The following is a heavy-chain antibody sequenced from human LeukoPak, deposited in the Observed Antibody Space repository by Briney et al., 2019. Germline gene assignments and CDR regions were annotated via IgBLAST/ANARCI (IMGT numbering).Heavy chain of an antibody. D-gene: IGHD6-13*01. CDR2: IIPIFGTA. J-gene: IGHJ5*02. CDR1: GGTFSSYA. CDR3: ARVPSIAAGGPLDP. Sequence: SVKVSCKXSGGTFSSYAISWVRQAPGQGLEWMGGIIPIFGTANYAQKFQGRVTITTDESTSTAYMELSSLRSEDTAVYYCARVPSIAAGGPLDPWGQGTLVTVSS. V-gene: IGHV1-69*05.